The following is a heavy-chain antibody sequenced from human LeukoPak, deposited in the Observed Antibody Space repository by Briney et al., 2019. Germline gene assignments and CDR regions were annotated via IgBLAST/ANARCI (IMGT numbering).Heavy chain of an antibody. Sequence: GSLRLSCAASGFTFSSYWMSWVRQPPGKGLEWIGNIYNGESTYYNPSLKSRLTISVDTSKNQFSLKLRSVTAADTAVYFCARSARIAARPQNFDYWGQGTLVPVSS. CDR2: IYNGEST. V-gene: IGHV4-39*01. D-gene: IGHD6-6*01. CDR3: ARSARIAARPQNFDY. CDR1: GFTFSSYW. J-gene: IGHJ4*02.